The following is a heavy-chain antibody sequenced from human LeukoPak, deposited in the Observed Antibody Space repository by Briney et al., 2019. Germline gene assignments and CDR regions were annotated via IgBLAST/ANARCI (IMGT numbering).Heavy chain of an antibody. CDR1: GYTFTGYY. CDR3: ARDRGDSPRRGYYYYGMDV. D-gene: IGHD2-21*02. J-gene: IGHJ6*02. V-gene: IGHV1-2*02. Sequence: ASVKVSCKASGYTFTGYYMHWVRQAPGQGLEWMGWINPKSGGTNYAQKFQGRVTMTTDTSTSTAYMELRSLRSDDTAVYYCARDRGDSPRRGYYYYGMDVWGQGTTVTVSS. CDR2: INPKSGGT.